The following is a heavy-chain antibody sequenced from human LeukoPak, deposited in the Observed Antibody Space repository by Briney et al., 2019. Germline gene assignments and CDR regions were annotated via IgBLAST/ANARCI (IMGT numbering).Heavy chain of an antibody. Sequence: ASVKVSCKAPGYTFTSNYIHWVRQAPGQGLEWMGMIYPRDGSTSYAQKFQGRVTVTRDTSTSTVHMELSGLRSEDTAVYYCARDQEGFDYWGQGTPVTVSS. V-gene: IGHV1-46*01. CDR2: IYPRDGST. J-gene: IGHJ4*02. CDR3: ARDQEGFDY. CDR1: GYTFTSNY.